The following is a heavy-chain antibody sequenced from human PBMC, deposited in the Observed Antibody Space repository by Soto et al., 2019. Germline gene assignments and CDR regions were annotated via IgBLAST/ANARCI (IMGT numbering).Heavy chain of an antibody. J-gene: IGHJ4*02. V-gene: IGHV3-33*01. Sequence: QVQLVESGGGVVQPGRSLRLSCAASGFTFSSYGMHWVRQAPGKGLEWVAVIWYDGSNKFYADSVKGRFTISRDNSKNTLYLQMNSLRAEDTAVYYCARDADLLWFGELFLAQWGEFDYWGQGTLVTVSS. CDR3: ARDADLLWFGELFLAQWGEFDY. CDR1: GFTFSSYG. D-gene: IGHD3-10*01. CDR2: IWYDGSNK.